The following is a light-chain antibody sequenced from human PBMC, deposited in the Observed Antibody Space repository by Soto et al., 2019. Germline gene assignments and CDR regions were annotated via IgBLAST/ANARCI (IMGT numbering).Light chain of an antibody. CDR2: GAS. CDR3: QQYTSPSST. J-gene: IGKJ2*01. V-gene: IGKV1-5*01. CDR1: QSIGGW. Sequence: DIQMTQSPSTLSASVGDRVTITCRASQSIGGWLAWYQQQPGKAPKLLIYGASTLESGVPSRFSGSGSGTDFTLIISNLQPDDFAPHPPQQYTSPSSTFGQAT.